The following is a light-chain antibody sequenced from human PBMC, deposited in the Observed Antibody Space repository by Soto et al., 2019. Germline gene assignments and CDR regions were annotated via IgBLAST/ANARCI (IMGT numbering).Light chain of an antibody. Sequence: DIQMTQSPSSLSASVGDRVTITCRASQSISTYLHWYQHKPGEAPKLLIYAASSLQSGVPSRFSGSTSGTDFSLTISRLQPEDFASYYCQQTYRTPYTFGQGTKLEIQ. J-gene: IGKJ2*01. CDR3: QQTYRTPYT. CDR2: AAS. V-gene: IGKV1-39*01. CDR1: QSISTY.